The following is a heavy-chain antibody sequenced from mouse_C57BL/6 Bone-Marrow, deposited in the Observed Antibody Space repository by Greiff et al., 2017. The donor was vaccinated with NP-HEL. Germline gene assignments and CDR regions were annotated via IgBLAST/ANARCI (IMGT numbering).Heavy chain of an antibody. J-gene: IGHJ4*01. Sequence: EVQLRKSGPELVKPGASVKISCRASGYTLTNYYVTWVKRSNGRSLGWMGNINPNNGGTSNNQKLKGKATFTVDKSSSTAYMELRSLTSEDSAVYYCARATYYDYDGAMDYWGQGTSVTVSS. V-gene: IGHV1-26*01. CDR3: ARATYYDYDGAMDY. CDR2: INPNNGGT. CDR1: GYTLTNYY. D-gene: IGHD2-4*01.